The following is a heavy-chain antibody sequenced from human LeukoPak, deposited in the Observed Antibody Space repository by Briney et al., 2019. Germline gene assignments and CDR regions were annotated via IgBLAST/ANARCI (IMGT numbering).Heavy chain of an antibody. CDR3: ARWPMTDLPFDV. Sequence: PSETLSLTCTVSGGSISNHYWTWIRQPPGKGLEWIGYIFSSGSTTHNPSLKSRLTISVDTSKNQFSLKLSSVTAADTAVYFCARWPMTDLPFDVWGKGKMVTVSS. D-gene: IGHD2-21*02. CDR2: IFSSGST. J-gene: IGHJ3*01. V-gene: IGHV4-59*11. CDR1: GGSISNHY.